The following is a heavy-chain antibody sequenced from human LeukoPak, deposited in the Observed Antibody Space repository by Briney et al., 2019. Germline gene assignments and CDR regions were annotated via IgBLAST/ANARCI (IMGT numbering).Heavy chain of an antibody. J-gene: IGHJ4*02. D-gene: IGHD3-22*01. CDR1: GFNFSNYD. V-gene: IGHV3-23*01. CDR2: ISGSGGSK. CDR3: AKGIYDSSGYYLDY. Sequence: GGSLRLSCAASGFNFSNYDMSWVRQAPRKGLEWVSVISGSGGSKYYADSVKGRFTISRDNSKNTLYLPMNSLRAEDTAVYYCAKGIYDSSGYYLDYWGQGTLVSVSS.